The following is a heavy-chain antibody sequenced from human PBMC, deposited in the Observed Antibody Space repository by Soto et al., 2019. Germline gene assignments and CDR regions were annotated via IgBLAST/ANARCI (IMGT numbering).Heavy chain of an antibody. D-gene: IGHD6-25*01. CDR3: AREGTYSSCYGFYYMDV. J-gene: IGHJ6*03. CDR1: GYTFTGYY. Sequence: GASVKVSCKASGYTFTGYYMHWVRQAPGQGLEWMGWINPNSGGTNYAQKFQGWVTMTRDTSISTAYMELSRLRSDDTAVYYCAREGTYSSCYGFYYMDVWGKGTTVTVSS. CDR2: INPNSGGT. V-gene: IGHV1-2*04.